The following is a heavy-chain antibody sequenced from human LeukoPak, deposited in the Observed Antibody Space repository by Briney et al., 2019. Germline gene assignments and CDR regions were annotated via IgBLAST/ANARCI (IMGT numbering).Heavy chain of an antibody. V-gene: IGHV4-61*05. CDR2: IYYSGST. D-gene: IGHD3-3*01. J-gene: IGHJ6*03. Sequence: SETLSLTCTVSGGSISSSSYYWGWIRQPPGKGLEWIGYIYYSGSTNYNPSLKSRVTISVDTSKNQFSLKLSSVTAADTAVYYCARVTTIFGVAPYYYYMDVWGKGTTVTVPS. CDR1: GGSISSSSYY. CDR3: ARVTTIFGVAPYYYYMDV.